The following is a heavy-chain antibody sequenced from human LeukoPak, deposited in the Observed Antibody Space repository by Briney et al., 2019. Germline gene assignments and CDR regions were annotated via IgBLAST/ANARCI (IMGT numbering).Heavy chain of an antibody. CDR3: ARQEYCSGGSCYTWFDP. D-gene: IGHD2-15*01. CDR2: IYPADSDI. Sequence: GESLKISCKGSGYIINNYWIGWVRQMPGKGLERMGIIYPADSDIRYSPSFQGQVTISADKSISTAYLQWSSLKASDTAIYYCARQEYCSGGSCYTWFDPWGQGTLVIVSS. V-gene: IGHV5-51*01. CDR1: GYIINNYW. J-gene: IGHJ5*02.